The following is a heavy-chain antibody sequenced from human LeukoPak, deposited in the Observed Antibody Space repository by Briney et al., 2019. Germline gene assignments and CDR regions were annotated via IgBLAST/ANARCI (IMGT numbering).Heavy chain of an antibody. V-gene: IGHV3-23*01. CDR3: AKDARRTSGWYFFDY. D-gene: IGHD6-19*01. Sequence: GGSLRLSCAASGFAFSSQAMGWVRQAPGKGLEWVSVISDRGGITYYADSVKGRFTISRDNSKNTLLLQMNSLRAEDTAVYFCAKDARRTSGWYFFDYWGQGTLVTVSS. CDR1: GFAFSSQA. J-gene: IGHJ4*02. CDR2: ISDRGGIT.